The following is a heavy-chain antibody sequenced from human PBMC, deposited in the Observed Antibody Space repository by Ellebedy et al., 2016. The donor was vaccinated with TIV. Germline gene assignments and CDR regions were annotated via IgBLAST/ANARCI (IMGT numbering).Heavy chain of an antibody. CDR3: AIYKQEGEVDV. J-gene: IGHJ6*02. D-gene: IGHD5-24*01. CDR1: GFTFSSYF. V-gene: IGHV3-23*01. CDR2: VSGNSDEI. Sequence: GESLKISCAAAGFTFSSYFMIWVRQAPGKGLEWVSVVSGNSDEIRHAASVKGRFTISRDNSKGMLYLQMNSLRAEDTAVYYCAIYKQEGEVDVWGQGTTVIVSS.